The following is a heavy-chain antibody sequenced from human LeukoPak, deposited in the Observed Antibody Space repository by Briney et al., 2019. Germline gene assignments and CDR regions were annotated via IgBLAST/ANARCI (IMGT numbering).Heavy chain of an antibody. CDR1: GGSISSYY. Sequence: SETLSLTCTVSGGSISSYYWSWIRQPPGKGLEWIGYIYYNGSTNYNPSLKSRVTISVDTSKNQFSLKLSSVTAADTAVYYCARHEAYCGGDCYPENIWGQGTMVTVSS. V-gene: IGHV4-59*08. J-gene: IGHJ3*02. CDR2: IYYNGST. CDR3: ARHEAYCGGDCYPENI. D-gene: IGHD2-21*02.